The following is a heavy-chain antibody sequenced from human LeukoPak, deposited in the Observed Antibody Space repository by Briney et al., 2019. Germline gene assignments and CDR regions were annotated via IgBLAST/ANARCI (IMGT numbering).Heavy chain of an antibody. CDR3: ARVEDYYDSSGYYSAEYFQH. Sequence: SETLSLTCTVSGGSISSYYWSWIRQPPGKGLEWIGYIYYSGSTNYNPFLKSRVTISVDTSKNQFSLKLSSVTAADTAVYYCARVEDYYDSSGYYSAEYFQHWGQGTLVTVSS. V-gene: IGHV4-59*01. CDR1: GGSISSYY. J-gene: IGHJ1*01. D-gene: IGHD3-22*01. CDR2: IYYSGST.